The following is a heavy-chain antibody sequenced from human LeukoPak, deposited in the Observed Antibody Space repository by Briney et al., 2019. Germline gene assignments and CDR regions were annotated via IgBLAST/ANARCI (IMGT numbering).Heavy chain of an antibody. CDR2: ISGSGGST. CDR3: AKDPDSYDYVWGSYRFGGYYFDY. V-gene: IGHV3-23*01. CDR1: GFTFSSYG. D-gene: IGHD3-16*02. J-gene: IGHJ4*02. Sequence: GGSLRLSCAASGFTFSSYGMSWVRQAPGKGLEWVSAISGSGGSTYYADSVKGRFTISRDNSKNTLYLQMNSLRAEDTAVYYCAKDPDSYDYVWGSYRFGGYYFDYWGQGTLVTVSS.